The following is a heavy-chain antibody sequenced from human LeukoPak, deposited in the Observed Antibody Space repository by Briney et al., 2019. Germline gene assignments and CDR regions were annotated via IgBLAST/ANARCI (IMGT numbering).Heavy chain of an antibody. CDR2: IYTIGTT. Sequence: SETLSLTCTVSGGSMNSGSYYWSWIRQPAGKGLEWIGRIYTIGTTTYNLSLKSRVTMSLDTAKNQLSLKLNSVTAADTAVYYCATDYYGSESYYRYWGQGTLVTVSS. J-gene: IGHJ4*02. V-gene: IGHV4-61*02. CDR3: ATDYYGSESYYRY. CDR1: GGSMNSGSYY. D-gene: IGHD3-10*01.